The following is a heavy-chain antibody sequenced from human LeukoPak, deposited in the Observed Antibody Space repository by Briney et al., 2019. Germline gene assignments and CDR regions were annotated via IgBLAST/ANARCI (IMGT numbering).Heavy chain of an antibody. CDR1: GFTFSSYG. Sequence: GGSLRLSCAASGFTFSSYGMNWVRQAPGKGLEWVSGISGNGGSTYYADSVKGRFTISRDNSKNTLYLQMNSLRAEDTAVYYCAKKTDFWSGYFASWGQGTLVTVSS. J-gene: IGHJ5*02. CDR2: ISGNGGST. V-gene: IGHV3-23*01. D-gene: IGHD3-3*01. CDR3: AKKTDFWSGYFAS.